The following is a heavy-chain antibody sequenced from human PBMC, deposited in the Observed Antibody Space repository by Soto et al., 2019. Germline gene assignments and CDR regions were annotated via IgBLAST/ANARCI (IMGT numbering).Heavy chain of an antibody. D-gene: IGHD4-17*01. CDR2: IYYSGST. V-gene: IGHV4-59*01. CDR1: GGSISSYY. CDR3: ARVGQMTTSSYYYYYYMDV. J-gene: IGHJ6*03. Sequence: SETLSLTCTVSGGSISSYYWSWIRQPPGKGLEWIGYIYYSGSTNYNPSLKSRVTISVDTSKNQFSLKLSSVTAADTAVYYCARVGQMTTSSYYYYYYMDVSGKGTTVTVSS.